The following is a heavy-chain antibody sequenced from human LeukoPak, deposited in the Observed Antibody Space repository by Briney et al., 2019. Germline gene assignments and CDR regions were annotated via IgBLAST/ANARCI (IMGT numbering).Heavy chain of an antibody. V-gene: IGHV3-21*01. D-gene: IGHD6-19*01. CDR3: ARGDPDISFAVAGEAFDI. J-gene: IGHJ3*02. Sequence: PGGSLRLSCAASGFTFSSYNMNWVRQAPGKGLEWVSSISSSSSYIYYADSVKGRFTISRDNAKKLLYLQMNSLRAEDTAVYYCARGDPDISFAVAGEAFDIWGQGTMVTVSS. CDR1: GFTFSSYN. CDR2: ISSSSSYI.